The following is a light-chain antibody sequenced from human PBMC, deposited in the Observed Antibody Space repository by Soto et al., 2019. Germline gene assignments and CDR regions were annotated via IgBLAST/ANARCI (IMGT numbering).Light chain of an antibody. CDR1: QSVSSSS. CDR3: QQYGSSPPIT. V-gene: IGKV3-20*01. J-gene: IGKJ5*01. CDR2: GAS. Sequence: EIVLTQSPGTLSLSPGERATLSCRASQSVSSSSLAWYQQKPGQAPRLVIYGASSRDTGIPDRFSGSGSGTDFTLTISRLEPDDVAVYYCQQYGSSPPITFGQGTQLEIK.